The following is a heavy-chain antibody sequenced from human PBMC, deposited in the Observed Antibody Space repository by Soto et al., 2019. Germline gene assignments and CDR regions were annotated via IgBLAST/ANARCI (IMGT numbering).Heavy chain of an antibody. Sequence: KPSETLSLTCAVSGGSISSTHWWSWVRQPPQKGLEWIGQIYHSGRTNYNPSVKSRVTISVDKSKNQFSLKLISVTAADTAVYYCARHVDPLAFDSWGQGTMVTVSS. CDR1: GGSISSTHW. V-gene: IGHV4-4*02. CDR3: ARHVDPLAFDS. D-gene: IGHD5-12*01. J-gene: IGHJ3*02. CDR2: IYHSGRT.